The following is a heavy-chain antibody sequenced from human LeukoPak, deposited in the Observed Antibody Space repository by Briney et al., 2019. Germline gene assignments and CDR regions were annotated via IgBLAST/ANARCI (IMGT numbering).Heavy chain of an antibody. CDR1: GYTFTGYY. V-gene: IGHV1-2*02. Sequence: ASVKVSCKDSGYTFTGYYMHWVRQAPGQGLEWMVWINPNSGGTNYAQKFQGRVTMTRDTSISTAYMELSRLRSDDTAVYYCARRDPPTGYCSSTSSYFHWFNPWGHGTLVTVSS. D-gene: IGHD2-2*01. J-gene: IGHJ5*02. CDR2: INPNSGGT. CDR3: ARRDPPTGYCSSTSSYFHWFNP.